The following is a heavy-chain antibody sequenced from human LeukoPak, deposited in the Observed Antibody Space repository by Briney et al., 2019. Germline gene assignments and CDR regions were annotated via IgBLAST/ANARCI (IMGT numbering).Heavy chain of an antibody. J-gene: IGHJ4*02. V-gene: IGHV3-7*03. D-gene: IGHD1-26*01. CDR3: ARDGGIVGASLDLDH. CDR1: GLTFSSYG. Sequence: GGSLRLSCAVSGLTFSSYGMSWVRQAPGKGLEWVANIKEDGSEKYYVDSMKGRFTISRDNAKNSLYLQMNSLRAEDTAVYYCARDGGIVGASLDLDHWGQGTLVTVSS. CDR2: IKEDGSEK.